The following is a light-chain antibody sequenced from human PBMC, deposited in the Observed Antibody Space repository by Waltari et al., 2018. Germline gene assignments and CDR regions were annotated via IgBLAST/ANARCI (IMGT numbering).Light chain of an antibody. CDR3: QQFGTSIYT. J-gene: IGKJ2*01. CDR2: GAS. Sequence: EIVLTQSPGTLSLSPGVRATLSCRASQSVSSSYLAWYQKKPGQPPRLLIYGASSRATGIPDRFSGSGSGTDFTLTISRLEPEDFAVYYCQQFGTSIYTFGQGTRLEI. V-gene: IGKV3-20*01. CDR1: QSVSSSY.